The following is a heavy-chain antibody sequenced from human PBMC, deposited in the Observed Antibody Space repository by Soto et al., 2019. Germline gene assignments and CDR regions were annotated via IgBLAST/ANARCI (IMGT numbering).Heavy chain of an antibody. CDR3: AKTQYSGYDLGDAFDI. CDR2: ISYDGSKK. D-gene: IGHD5-12*01. CDR1: GFPFSSHG. J-gene: IGHJ3*02. Sequence: GGSLSLSCAASGFPFSSHGIHWVRQAPGRGLEWVACISYDGSKKYNADTVKGRFTISRDSSKNTLYLQMNSLRAEDTAVYYCAKTQYSGYDLGDAFDIWGQGTMVTVSS. V-gene: IGHV3-30*18.